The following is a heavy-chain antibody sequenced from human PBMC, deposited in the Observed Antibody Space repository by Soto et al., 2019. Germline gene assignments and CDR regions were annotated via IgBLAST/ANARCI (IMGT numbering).Heavy chain of an antibody. CDR3: ARDKDRPQLGGNYYYILDV. V-gene: IGHV1-69*12. Sequence: QVQLEQSGAEVKKPGSSVKVSCKASGGTLTTSAISWVRQAPGQGFGGMGGITPIFRTPDYAQKFQGRVTVTADESTSTAYMELSGLRSDDTAVYYCARDKDRPQLGGNYYYILDVWGQGTTITVSS. CDR1: GGTLTTSA. J-gene: IGHJ6*02. CDR2: ITPIFRTP. D-gene: IGHD3-3*02.